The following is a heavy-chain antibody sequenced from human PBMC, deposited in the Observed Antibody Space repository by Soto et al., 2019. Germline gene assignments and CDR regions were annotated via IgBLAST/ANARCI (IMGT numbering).Heavy chain of an antibody. CDR1: GFTFSSYW. J-gene: IGHJ6*03. CDR2: IKQDGSEK. V-gene: IGHV3-7*01. CDR3: ARDQTGAQLLFYYYMDV. D-gene: IGHD1-1*01. Sequence: GGSLRLSCAASGFTFSSYWMSWVRQAPGKGLEWVANIKQDGSEKYYVDSVEGRFTISRDNAQNSLYLQMNSLRAEDTAVYYCARDQTGAQLLFYYYMDVWGKGTTVTVSS.